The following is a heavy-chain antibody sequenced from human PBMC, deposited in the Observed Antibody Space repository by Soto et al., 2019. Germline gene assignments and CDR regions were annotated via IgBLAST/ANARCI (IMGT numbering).Heavy chain of an antibody. V-gene: IGHV3-30*18. CDR3: ANDSGDYAGYLDY. Sequence: QVQLVESGGGVVQPGRSLRLSCAASTFTFSNFGMNWVRQAPRKGLEWVAVISFDGSKKYYAASVKGRLTISRDNSKNTLYLVMNSLRPEDTTFYYCANDSGDYAGYLDYWGRGTLVTVSS. CDR1: TFTFSNFG. D-gene: IGHD4-17*01. CDR2: ISFDGSKK. J-gene: IGHJ4*02.